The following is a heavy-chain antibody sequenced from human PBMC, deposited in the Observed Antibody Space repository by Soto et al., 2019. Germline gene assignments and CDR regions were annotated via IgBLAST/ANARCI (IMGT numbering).Heavy chain of an antibody. CDR1: GGSFRSGSYY. CDR3: ARQVEMATIVRFDP. Sequence: ETLSLTCTVSGGSFRSGSYYWSGIRQPPGKGLEWIGYIYYIGSTNYNPSLKSRVTISVDTSKNQFSLKLSSVTAADTAVYYCARQVEMATIVRFDPWGQGTLVTVSS. V-gene: IGHV4-61*01. J-gene: IGHJ5*02. CDR2: IYYIGST. D-gene: IGHD5-12*01.